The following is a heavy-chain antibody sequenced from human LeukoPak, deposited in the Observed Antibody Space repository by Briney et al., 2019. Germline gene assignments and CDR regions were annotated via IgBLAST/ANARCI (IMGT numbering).Heavy chain of an antibody. V-gene: IGHV3-64D*06. Sequence: GGSLRLSCSASGFTFSRYAMHWVRQASGKGLEYVSGISSNGGSTYYADSVEGRFTISRDNSKNTLYLQMSSLRTEDTALYYCVKSSGSYSYYYGLDVWGQGTTVTVSS. J-gene: IGHJ6*02. CDR3: VKSSGSYSYYYGLDV. CDR1: GFTFSRYA. D-gene: IGHD6-19*01. CDR2: ISSNGGST.